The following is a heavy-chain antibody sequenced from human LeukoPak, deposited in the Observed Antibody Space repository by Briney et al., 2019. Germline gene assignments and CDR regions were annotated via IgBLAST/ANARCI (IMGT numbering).Heavy chain of an antibody. V-gene: IGHV3-23*01. CDR2: ISGSGGST. Sequence: GGSLRLSCAASGFTFSSYAMSWVRQAPGKGLEWVSAISGSGGSTYYAESVKGRFTISRDNSKNTLYLQMNSLRAEDTAVYYCANPYGDYDFDYWGQGTLVTVSS. CDR3: ANPYGDYDFDY. D-gene: IGHD4-17*01. CDR1: GFTFSSYA. J-gene: IGHJ4*02.